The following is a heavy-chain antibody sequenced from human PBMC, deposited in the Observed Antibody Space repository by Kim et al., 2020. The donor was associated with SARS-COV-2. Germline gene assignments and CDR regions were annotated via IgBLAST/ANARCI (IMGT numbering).Heavy chain of an antibody. CDR3: ARGSKWFPLDY. J-gene: IGHJ4*02. Sequence: ASVKVSCKAYGYNFRNYGLTWVRQAPGQGFECMGWISGYDATTKYAQNFQGRVSMTTDTSTDTAHMELRGLTSEDTAVYYCARGSKWFPLDYWGQGTLVTVSS. CDR1: GYNFRNYG. D-gene: IGHD3-22*01. CDR2: ISGYDATT. V-gene: IGHV1-18*01.